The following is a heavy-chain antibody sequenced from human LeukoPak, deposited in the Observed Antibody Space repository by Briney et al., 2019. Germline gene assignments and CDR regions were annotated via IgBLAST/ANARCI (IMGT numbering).Heavy chain of an antibody. V-gene: IGHV3-7*01. D-gene: IGHD3-3*01. J-gene: IGHJ4*02. Sequence: TGGSLRLSCAASGFTFSSYWMSWVRQAPGKGLEWVANIKQDGSEKYYVDSVKGRFTISRDNAKNSLYLQLNSLRAEDTAVYYCARGHDKYDFWSGYSLHYWGQGTLVTVSS. CDR3: ARGHDKYDFWSGYSLHY. CDR1: GFTFSSYW. CDR2: IKQDGSEK.